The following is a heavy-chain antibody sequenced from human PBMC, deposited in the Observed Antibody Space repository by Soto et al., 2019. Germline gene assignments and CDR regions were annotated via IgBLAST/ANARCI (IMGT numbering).Heavy chain of an antibody. V-gene: IGHV1-24*01. CDR2: FDPEDGET. J-gene: IGHJ4*02. CDR1: GYTLTELS. Sequence: ASVEVSCKXSGYTLTELSMHWVRQAPGKGLEWMGGFDPEDGETIYAQKFQGRVTMTEDTSTDTAYMELSSLRSEDTAVYYCASYSSGYPTFYFDYWGQGTLVTVSS. CDR3: ASYSSGYPTFYFDY. D-gene: IGHD6-19*01.